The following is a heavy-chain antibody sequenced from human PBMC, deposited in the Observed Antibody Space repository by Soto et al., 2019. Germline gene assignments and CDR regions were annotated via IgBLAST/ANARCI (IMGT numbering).Heavy chain of an antibody. J-gene: IGHJ6*02. CDR2: IKSKTDGGTT. V-gene: IGHV3-15*01. CDR3: TTDYWGVRGGPLGYYGMDV. D-gene: IGHD3-10*01. CDR1: GFTFRNAW. Sequence: ESLKISFSASGFTFRNAWMNWVRQAPGNGLECVGRIKSKTDGGTTDYAAPVKGRFTISRDDSKNTLYLQMNRLKTEDTAVYYCTTDYWGVRGGPLGYYGMDVWGQGTTVTVSS.